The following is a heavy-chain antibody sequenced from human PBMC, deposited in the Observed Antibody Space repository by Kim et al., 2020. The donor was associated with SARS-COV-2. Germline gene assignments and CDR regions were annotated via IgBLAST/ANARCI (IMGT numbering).Heavy chain of an antibody. D-gene: IGHD3-16*02. V-gene: IGHV3-11*05. CDR2: ISSSSSYT. J-gene: IGHJ6*02. CDR1: GFTFSDYY. CDR3: SRGGSDYVWGSYRDYYYFYCMDV. Sequence: GGSLSLSCAASGFTFSDYYMSWIRQAPGKGLEWVSYISSSSSYTKYADSVKGRFTISRDNSKNSLYLQMNSLRAEATAVYDCSRGGSDYVWGSYRDYYYFYCMDVWGQGTTVPVSS.